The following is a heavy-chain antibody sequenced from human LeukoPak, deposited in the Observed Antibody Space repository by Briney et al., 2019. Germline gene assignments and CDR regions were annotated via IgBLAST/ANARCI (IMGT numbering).Heavy chain of an antibody. CDR3: AKDIGSGGQQLADY. CDR2: ISWNSGSI. CDR1: GFTFDVYA. Sequence: GGSLRLSCAASGFTFDVYAMHWVRQAPGKGLEWVSGISWNSGSIGYADSVKGRFTISRDNAKNSLYLQMNSLRAEDTALCYCAKDIGSGGQQLADYWGQGTLVTVSS. J-gene: IGHJ4*02. V-gene: IGHV3-9*01. D-gene: IGHD6-13*01.